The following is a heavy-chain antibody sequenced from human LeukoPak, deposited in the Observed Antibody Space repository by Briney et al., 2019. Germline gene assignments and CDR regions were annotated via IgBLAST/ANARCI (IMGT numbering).Heavy chain of an antibody. V-gene: IGHV3-48*01. CDR2: ISSSSSTI. J-gene: IGHJ4*02. D-gene: IGHD3-22*01. CDR3: AREIYDSSGYYDY. Sequence: PGGSLRLSCAASGFTFSSYSMNWVRQAPGKGLEWASYISSSSSTIYYADPVKGRFNISRDNANNSLYLQMNSLRAEDTAVYYCAREIYDSSGYYDYWGQGTLVTVSS. CDR1: GFTFSSYS.